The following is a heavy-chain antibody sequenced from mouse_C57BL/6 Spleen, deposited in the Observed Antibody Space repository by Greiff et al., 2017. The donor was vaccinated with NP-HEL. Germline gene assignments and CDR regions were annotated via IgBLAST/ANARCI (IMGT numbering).Heavy chain of an antibody. Sequence: QVQLQQSGAELVRPGASVTLSCKASGYTFTDYEMHWVKQTPVHGLEWIGAIDPETGGTAYNQKVKGKAILTADKSSSTAYMELRSLTSEDSAVYYCTRAPNFYWGQGTTLTVSS. CDR2: IDPETGGT. V-gene: IGHV1-15*01. CDR1: GYTFTDYE. J-gene: IGHJ2*01. CDR3: TRAPNFY. D-gene: IGHD4-1*01.